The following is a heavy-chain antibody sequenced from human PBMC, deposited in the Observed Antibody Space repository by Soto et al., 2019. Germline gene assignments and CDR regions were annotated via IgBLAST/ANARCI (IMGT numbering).Heavy chain of an antibody. J-gene: IGHJ5*02. V-gene: IGHV3-21*06. CDR1: GFTFSRYS. Sequence: AGGSLRLSCAASGFTFSRYSMNWVRQAPGKGLEWVSSISGASRYIYYADSVKGRFTISRDNAKNSLYLQMNSLRAEDTAVYYCAGGQNWFDPWGQGTLVTVSS. CDR3: AGGQNWFDP. CDR2: ISGASRYI.